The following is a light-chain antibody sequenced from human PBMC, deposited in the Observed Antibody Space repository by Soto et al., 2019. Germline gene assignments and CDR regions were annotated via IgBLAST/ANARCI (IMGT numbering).Light chain of an antibody. CDR1: QSVSSTY. CDR3: QQYHSSWT. CDR2: GAS. Sequence: EIVLTQSPGTLSLSPGERATLSCRASQSVSSTYLAWYQQKPGQAPRLLIYGASSRATGIPDRFSGSGSGTDFTLTTSRLEPEDFAVYYCQQYHSSWTFGQGTKVDIK. J-gene: IGKJ1*01. V-gene: IGKV3-20*01.